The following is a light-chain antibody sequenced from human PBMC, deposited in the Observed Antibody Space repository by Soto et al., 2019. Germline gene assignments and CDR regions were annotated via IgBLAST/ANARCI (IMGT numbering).Light chain of an antibody. Sequence: DIQMTQSPSTLSASVGDRVTITCRASQNIDTWLAWHQQKSGRAPKLLIYDASSLEGGVPSRFSGSGSGTEFTLTISSLQADDFATYYCQQYSAYPYTFGQGTKVDIK. CDR2: DAS. J-gene: IGKJ2*01. V-gene: IGKV1-5*01. CDR1: QNIDTW. CDR3: QQYSAYPYT.